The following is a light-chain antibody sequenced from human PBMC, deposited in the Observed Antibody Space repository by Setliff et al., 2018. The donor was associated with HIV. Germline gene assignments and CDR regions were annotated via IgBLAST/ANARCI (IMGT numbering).Light chain of an antibody. J-gene: IGLJ2*01. CDR1: SSDVGGYKH. CDR3: CSYAGSVV. V-gene: IGLV2-23*02. Sequence: QSALTQPASVSGSPGQSITISCTGTSSDVGGYKHVYWYQQHPGKAPKLMIYEVSNRPSGISNRFSGSKSGNTASLTISGLQAEDEADYYCCSYAGSVVFGGGTKVTVL. CDR2: EVS.